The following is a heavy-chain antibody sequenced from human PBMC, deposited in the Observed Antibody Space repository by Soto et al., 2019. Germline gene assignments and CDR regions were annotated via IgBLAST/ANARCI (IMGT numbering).Heavy chain of an antibody. CDR2: IWSDGSNK. CDR3: ARDRTGGRPSYYFDY. Sequence: QVQLVESGGGVVQPGRSLRLSCAASGFTFSSYGMHWVRQAPGKGLEWVAVIWSDGSNKYYADSVKGRFTISRDNSKNTLYLKMNSLRAEDTAVYYCARDRTGGRPSYYFDYWGQGTLVTVSS. CDR1: GFTFSSYG. D-gene: IGHD7-27*01. V-gene: IGHV3-33*01. J-gene: IGHJ4*02.